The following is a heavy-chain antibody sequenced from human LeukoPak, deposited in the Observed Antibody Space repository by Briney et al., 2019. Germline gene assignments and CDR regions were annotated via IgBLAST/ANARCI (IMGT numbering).Heavy chain of an antibody. D-gene: IGHD6-19*01. CDR3: ARVRSDSNGWYHVLD. CDR1: GFTFSSYD. V-gene: IGHV3-13*01. CDR2: IGTAGGT. J-gene: IGHJ4*02. Sequence: GGSLRLSCAASGFTFSSYDMHWVRQGTGKSLEWVSAIGTAGGTHYAGSVKGRFTISRENAKNSLYLQVNSLTAGDTAVYYCARVRSDSNGWYHVLDWGQGTLVTVSS.